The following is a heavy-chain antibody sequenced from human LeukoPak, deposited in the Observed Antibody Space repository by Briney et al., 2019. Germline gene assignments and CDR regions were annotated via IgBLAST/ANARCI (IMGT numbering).Heavy chain of an antibody. D-gene: IGHD6-19*01. V-gene: IGHV1-18*01. CDR1: GYTFTSYG. CDR3: ARSSGWYHHDAFDI. CDR2: ISAYNGNT. J-gene: IGHJ3*02. Sequence: VASVKVSCKASGYTFTSYGISWVRQAPGQGLEWMGWISAYNGNTNYAQKFQGRVTMTRDTSISTAYMELSRLRSDDTAVYYCARSSGWYHHDAFDIWGQGTMVTVSS.